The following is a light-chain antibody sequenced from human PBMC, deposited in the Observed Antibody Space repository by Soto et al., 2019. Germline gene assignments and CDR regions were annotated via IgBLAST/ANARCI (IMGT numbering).Light chain of an antibody. CDR3: QQRSNWPPIT. V-gene: IGKV3-11*01. CDR1: QSVDSSF. CDR2: DAS. J-gene: IGKJ5*01. Sequence: EIVLTQSPGSLSLFPGERATLSCRASQSVDSSFFAWYQQKPGQAPRLLIYDASNRATGIPARFSGSGSGTDFTLTISSLEPEDFAVYYCQQRSNWPPITFGQGTRLEIK.